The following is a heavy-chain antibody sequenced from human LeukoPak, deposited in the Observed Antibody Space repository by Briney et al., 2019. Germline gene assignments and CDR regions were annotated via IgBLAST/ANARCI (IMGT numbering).Heavy chain of an antibody. Sequence: PSETLSLTCAVYGGSFSSYYWGWIRQPPGKGLEWIGSIYYSGSTYYNPSLKSRVTISVDTSKNQFSLRLRYVTAADTAVYYCARDRERGMVRGIFDDWGQGTLVTVSS. CDR2: IYYSGST. CDR3: ARDRERGMVRGIFDD. V-gene: IGHV4-39*07. J-gene: IGHJ4*02. D-gene: IGHD3-10*01. CDR1: GGSFSSYY.